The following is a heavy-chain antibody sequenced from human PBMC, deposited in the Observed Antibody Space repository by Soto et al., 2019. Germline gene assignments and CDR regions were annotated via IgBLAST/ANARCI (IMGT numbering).Heavy chain of an antibody. CDR1: GASISSNAYY. J-gene: IGHJ4*02. V-gene: IGHV4-31*03. CDR3: ARRVNWGSASFDS. Sequence: QVQLQESGPGLVKPSQTLSLTCTVSGASISSNAYYWSWIRQLPGKGLEWIGYIYYSGNTYYNPSLKSRITVSIDPSKSQFALKLNSVTAADPAVYYCARRVNWGSASFDSWGQGTLVTVSS. CDR2: IYYSGNT. D-gene: IGHD7-27*01.